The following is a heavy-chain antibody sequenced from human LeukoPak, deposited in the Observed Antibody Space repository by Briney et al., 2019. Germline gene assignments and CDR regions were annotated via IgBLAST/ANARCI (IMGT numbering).Heavy chain of an antibody. Sequence: SETLSLTCTVPGGSLSIYYWSCIRQPPGKGLEWIGYIYYSGSAHYNPSLKARVTISVDTSRNQFSLKLSSVTAADTAVYYCARRSTLYDAFYIWGQGTTVTVSS. J-gene: IGHJ3*02. CDR3: ARRSTLYDAFYI. D-gene: IGHD6-13*01. CDR1: GGSLSIYY. CDR2: IYYSGSA. V-gene: IGHV4-59*08.